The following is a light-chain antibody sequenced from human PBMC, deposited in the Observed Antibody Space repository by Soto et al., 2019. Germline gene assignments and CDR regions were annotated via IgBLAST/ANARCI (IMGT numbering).Light chain of an antibody. V-gene: IGKV1-39*01. Sequence: DIQMPTSPSSLSASVGDRVTITCPTSQNIISHLNWYQQKPGKATKLLIHGAFTLQSGVPSRFSGSGSGTDFTLTISSLQPEDFATYYCQQSYSIPITVGQGTRLGIK. CDR3: QQSYSIPIT. J-gene: IGKJ5*01. CDR1: QNIISH. CDR2: GAF.